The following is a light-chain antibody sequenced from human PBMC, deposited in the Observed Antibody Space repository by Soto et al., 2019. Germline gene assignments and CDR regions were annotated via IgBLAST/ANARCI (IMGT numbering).Light chain of an antibody. CDR1: RSDIGTYNY. CDR2: DVS. Sequence: QSALTHPASMSGAPGQSITISCTGTRSDIGTYNYLSWYQQHPGKAPRLVISDVSNRPSVVSNRFSGSKSGNTASLTITGLQSEDEADYYCMSYTTTSSFVFGSGTKFTVL. CDR3: MSYTTTSSFV. V-gene: IGLV2-14*03. J-gene: IGLJ1*01.